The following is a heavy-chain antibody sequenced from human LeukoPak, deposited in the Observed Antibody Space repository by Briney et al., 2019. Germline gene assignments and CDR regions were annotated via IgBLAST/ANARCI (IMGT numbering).Heavy chain of an antibody. CDR2: IFRGDGT. D-gene: IGHD4-11*01. J-gene: IGHJ4*02. V-gene: IGHV3-66*01. Sequence: GGSLRLSCAASGFTFSSYAMSWVRQAPGKGLEWVSVIFRGDGTYHADSVKGRFTISRDSSKNTVYLQINSLTAEDTAVYYCVKEVPGTTIYHWGQGTLVTVSS. CDR3: VKEVPGTTIYH. CDR1: GFTFSSYA.